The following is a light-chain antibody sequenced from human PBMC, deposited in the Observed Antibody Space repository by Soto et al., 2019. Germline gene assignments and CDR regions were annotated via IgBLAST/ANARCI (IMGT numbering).Light chain of an antibody. V-gene: IGKV1-5*01. Sequence: IPMTQSPSTPPASVGVRVTIPCRASQTISSWLAWYQQKPGKAPKLLIYDASSLESGVPSRFSGRGSGTQFTLTISSLQPDDFATYYCQPYNSFSGTFGPGTKVDIK. J-gene: IGKJ1*01. CDR1: QTISSW. CDR3: QPYNSFSGT. CDR2: DAS.